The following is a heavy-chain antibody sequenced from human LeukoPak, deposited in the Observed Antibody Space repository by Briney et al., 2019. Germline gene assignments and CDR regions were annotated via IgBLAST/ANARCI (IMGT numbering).Heavy chain of an antibody. CDR1: VYTFTSYD. CDR3: ARARRSKTIVVVVAATLWFDP. D-gene: IGHD2-15*01. CDR2: MNPNSGNT. Sequence: ASVKVSCKASVYTFTSYDINWVRQATGQGLEWMGWMNPNSGNTGYAQKFQGRVTMTRNTSISTAYMELSSLRSEDTAVYYCARARRSKTIVVVVAATLWFDPWGQGTLVTVSS. V-gene: IGHV1-8*01. J-gene: IGHJ5*02.